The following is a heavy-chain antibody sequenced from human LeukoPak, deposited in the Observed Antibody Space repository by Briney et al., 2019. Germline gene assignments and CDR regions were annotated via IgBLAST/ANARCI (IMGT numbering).Heavy chain of an antibody. CDR1: GYTFTSYG. CDR2: INPSGGST. J-gene: IGHJ4*02. CDR3: ARGGSMVY. D-gene: IGHD2-2*01. Sequence: ASVTVSSTASGYTFTSYGISWVRQAPGQGLEWMGIINPSGGSTSYAQKFQGRVTMTRDTSTSTVYMELSSLRSEDTAVYYCARGGSMVYWGQGTLVTVSS. V-gene: IGHV1-46*01.